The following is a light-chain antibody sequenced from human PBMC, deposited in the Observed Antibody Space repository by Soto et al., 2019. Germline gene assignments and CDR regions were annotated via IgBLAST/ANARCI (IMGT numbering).Light chain of an antibody. CDR3: SSYAGTYIV. CDR2: DVS. V-gene: IGLV2-8*01. J-gene: IGLJ1*01. CDR1: SSDVGGYDY. Sequence: QSVLTQPPSASGSPGQSVAISCTGTSSDVGGYDYVSWYQQHPGKAPKLMIYDVSKRPSGVPDRFSGSKSGNTASLTVSGLQAEDEADYYRSSYAGTYIVFGTGTKVTVL.